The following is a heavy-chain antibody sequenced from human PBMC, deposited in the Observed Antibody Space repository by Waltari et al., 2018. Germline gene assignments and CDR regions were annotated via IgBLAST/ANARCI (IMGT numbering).Heavy chain of an antibody. CDR1: GYSISSGYY. CDR3: ASRDSNLPFDY. J-gene: IGHJ4*02. D-gene: IGHD4-4*01. Sequence: QVQLQESGPGLVKPSETLSLTCTVYGYSISSGYYWGWIRQPPGKGLEWIGSIYHSGSTYYNPSLKSRVTISVDTSKNQFSLKLSSVTAADTAVYYCASRDSNLPFDYWGQGTLVTVSS. CDR2: IYHSGST. V-gene: IGHV4-38-2*02.